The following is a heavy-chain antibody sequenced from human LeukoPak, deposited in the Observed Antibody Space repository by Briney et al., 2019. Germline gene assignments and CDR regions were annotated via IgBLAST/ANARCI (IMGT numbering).Heavy chain of an antibody. V-gene: IGHV3-20*04. J-gene: IGHJ6*03. D-gene: IGHD5-18*01. CDR2: INWNGGST. Sequence: GGSLRLSCAASGFTFDDYGMSWVRQAPGKGLEWVSGINWNGGSTGYADSVKGRFTISRDNAKNSLYLQMNSLRAEDTAVYYCARAPGYSYGYRGYYYYMDVWGKGTTVTVSS. CDR1: GFTFDDYG. CDR3: ARAPGYSYGYRGYYYYMDV.